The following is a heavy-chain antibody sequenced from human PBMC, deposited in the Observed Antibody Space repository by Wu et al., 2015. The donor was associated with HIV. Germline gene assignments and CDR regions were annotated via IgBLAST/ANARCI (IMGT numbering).Heavy chain of an antibody. Sequence: QVQLVQSGAEVKKPGSSVKVSCKASGGTFSTYAISWVRQAPGQGLEWMGGIIPFFGTTNYAQKFQGRVTITADESTSTVYMELSSLTSEDTAVYYCGVGGYYDSRPELLLHMDVVGQRDHGHRLL. CDR3: GVGGYYDSRPELLLHMDV. V-gene: IGHV1-69*12. CDR1: GGTFSTYA. D-gene: IGHD3-22*01. J-gene: IGHJ6*03. CDR2: IIPFFGTT.